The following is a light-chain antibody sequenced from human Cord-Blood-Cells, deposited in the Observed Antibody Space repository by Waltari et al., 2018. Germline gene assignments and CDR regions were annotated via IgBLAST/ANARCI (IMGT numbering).Light chain of an antibody. CDR3: AAWDDSLNGVV. Sequence: QSVLTQPPSASGTPWQRVTISCSGISSNIGSNNGNWYQQLPGTAPKLLIYSNNQRPSGVPDRFSGSKSGTSASLAISGLQSEDEADYYCAAWDDSLNGVVFGGGTKLTVL. V-gene: IGLV1-44*01. J-gene: IGLJ2*01. CDR2: SNN. CDR1: SSNIGSNN.